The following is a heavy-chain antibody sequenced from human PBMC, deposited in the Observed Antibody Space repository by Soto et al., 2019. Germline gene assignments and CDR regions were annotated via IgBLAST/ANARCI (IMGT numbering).Heavy chain of an antibody. CDR3: AVGYCSSTTCSREYFQH. J-gene: IGHJ1*01. D-gene: IGHD2-2*01. CDR2: IYHSGST. Sequence: LSLTCAVSGYSISSGYYWGWIRQPPGKGLEWIGTIYHSGSTFHNPSLKSRVTISVDTSKNQFSLKLRSVTAADTAVYYCAVGYCSSTTCSREYFQHWGQSTLVTVSS. V-gene: IGHV4-38-2*01. CDR1: GYSISSGYY.